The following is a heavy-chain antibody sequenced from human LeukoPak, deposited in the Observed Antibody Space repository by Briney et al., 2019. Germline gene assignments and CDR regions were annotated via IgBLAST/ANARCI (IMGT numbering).Heavy chain of an antibody. CDR1: GGSISSSSYY. CDR3: ARAIVVVITTPLYYFDY. CDR2: IYYSGST. J-gene: IGHJ4*02. D-gene: IGHD3-22*01. Sequence: SETLSLTCTVSGGSISSSSYYWGWIRQPPGKGLEWIGSIYYSGSTYYNPSLKSRVTISVDTSKNQFSLKLSSVTAADTAVYYCARAIVVVITTPLYYFDYWGQGTLVTVSS. V-gene: IGHV4-39*01.